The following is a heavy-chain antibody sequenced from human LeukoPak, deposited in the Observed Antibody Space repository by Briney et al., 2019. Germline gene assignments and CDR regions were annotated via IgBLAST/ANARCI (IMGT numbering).Heavy chain of an antibody. CDR2: INPNNGDT. Sequence: ASVKVSCKASGYTFIDYFLHWVRQAPGQGLEWMGWINPNNGDTNYAQKFQGRVTMTRDTPINTVYLQLSRLRSDDTAVYHCASIVILAALDAFDVWGQGTMVTVSS. CDR3: ASIVILAALDAFDV. CDR1: GYTFIDYF. V-gene: IGHV1-2*02. D-gene: IGHD2-2*01. J-gene: IGHJ3*01.